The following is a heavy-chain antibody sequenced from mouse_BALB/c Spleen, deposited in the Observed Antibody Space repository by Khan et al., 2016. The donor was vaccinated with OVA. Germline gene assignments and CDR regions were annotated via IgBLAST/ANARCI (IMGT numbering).Heavy chain of an antibody. CDR3: TFSKLLYAMDY. J-gene: IGHJ4*01. CDR2: IDPANGTT. CDR1: GFNIKDTY. V-gene: IGHV14-3*02. Sequence: VQLQQSGAELVKPGASVKLSCTGSGFNIKDTYMHWVKQRPEQGLEWIGRIDPANGTTKYDPKFQAKATLTADTASNAAYLQLSSLTSEDTAVYYCTFSKLLYAMDYWGQGTSVTVSS.